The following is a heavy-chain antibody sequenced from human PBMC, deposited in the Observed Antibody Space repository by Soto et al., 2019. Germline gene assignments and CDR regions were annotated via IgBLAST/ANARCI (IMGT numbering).Heavy chain of an antibody. CDR2: ISWDGGST. CDR1: GFTFDDYT. Sequence: PGGSLRLSCAASGFTFDDYTMHWVRQAPGKGLEWVSLISWDGGSTYYADSVKGRFTISRDNSKNSLYLQMNSLRTEDTALYYCAKASXGYYDSSGYSPFDYWGQGTLVTVSS. D-gene: IGHD3-22*01. J-gene: IGHJ4*02. CDR3: AKASXGYYDSSGYSPFDY. V-gene: IGHV3-43*01.